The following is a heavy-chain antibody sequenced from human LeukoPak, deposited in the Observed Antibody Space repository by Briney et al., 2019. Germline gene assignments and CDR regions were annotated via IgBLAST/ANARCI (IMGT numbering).Heavy chain of an antibody. CDR3: ARHADYGDHSSAFDI. Sequence: GESLKISCKGSGYSFTSCWIGWVRQMPGKGLEWMGIIYPGDSDTRYSPSFQGQVTISADKSISTAYLQWSSLKASDTAMYYCARHADYGDHSSAFDIWGQGTMVTVSS. V-gene: IGHV5-51*01. J-gene: IGHJ3*02. D-gene: IGHD4-17*01. CDR2: IYPGDSDT. CDR1: GYSFTSCW.